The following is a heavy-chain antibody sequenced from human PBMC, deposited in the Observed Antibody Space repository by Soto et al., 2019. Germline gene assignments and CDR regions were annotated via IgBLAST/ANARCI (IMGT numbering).Heavy chain of an antibody. CDR1: GFTLTTFY. CDR3: AREPPRSGQLDH. CDR2: ISPSGDFT. J-gene: IGHJ5*02. V-gene: IGHV1-46*01. D-gene: IGHD6-19*01. Sequence: QVQLVQSGAEVKRPGASVKVSCKASGFTLTTFYMHWVRQAPGQGLEWMGVISPSGDFTSYAQTFQGRVTVTRDTSTSTVYMEVNSLRSEVTAVYYCAREPPRSGQLDHWGQGTLVTVSS.